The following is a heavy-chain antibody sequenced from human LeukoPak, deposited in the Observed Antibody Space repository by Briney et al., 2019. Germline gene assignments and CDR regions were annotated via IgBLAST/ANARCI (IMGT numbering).Heavy chain of an antibody. CDR3: ARAGGWAREDYKADAFHI. CDR1: GYTFTNFG. V-gene: IGHV1-18*01. Sequence: GTSVKVSCRASGYTFTNFGITWVGQAPGQGLEWMGWISVYKGDTIYAQKLQGRVTMTTDTSTGTAYMEVRSLRSDDTAVYYCARAGGWAREDYKADAFHIWGQGTMVTVSS. CDR2: ISVYKGDT. D-gene: IGHD6-19*01. J-gene: IGHJ3*02.